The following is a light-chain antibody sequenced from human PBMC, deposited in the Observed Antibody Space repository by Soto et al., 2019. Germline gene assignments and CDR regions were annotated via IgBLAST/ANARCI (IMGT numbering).Light chain of an antibody. J-gene: IGKJ1*01. Sequence: EIVVTLSPATLSVSPGERATLSCRASQSVSSNLAWYQQKPGQAPRLLIYGASTRATGIPARFSGSGSGTEITLTISSLQSEDFTVYYCQQYNNWPQTFSQGTKVEIK. CDR3: QQYNNWPQT. CDR1: QSVSSN. V-gene: IGKV3-15*01. CDR2: GAS.